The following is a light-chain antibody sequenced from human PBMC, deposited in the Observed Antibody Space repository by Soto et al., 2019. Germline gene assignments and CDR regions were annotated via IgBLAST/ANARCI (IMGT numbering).Light chain of an antibody. CDR2: EVS. CDR3: MQSIQLPIT. J-gene: IGKJ4*01. CDR1: QSLLYSDGRTY. V-gene: IGKV2D-29*01. Sequence: DVVLTQTPRSLSVTPGQPASISCKSSQSLLYSDGRTYVYWYLQKPGQPPQLLIHEVSNRFSGVADRFSGSGSGTDITLKISRVEAEDVGVYYCMQSIQLPITFGGGTNVEIK.